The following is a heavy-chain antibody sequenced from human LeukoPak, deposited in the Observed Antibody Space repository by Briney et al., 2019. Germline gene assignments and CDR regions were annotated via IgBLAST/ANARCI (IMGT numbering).Heavy chain of an antibody. CDR2: IRYDGSNK. D-gene: IGHD2-2*01. Sequence: GGSLRLSCAASGFTFSSYGMHWVRQAPGKGLEWVAFIRYDGSNKYYADSVKGRFTISRDNSKNTLYLQMNSLRAEDTAVYYCAKGGPRYCSSTSCSGDAFDIWGQGTMVTVSS. CDR1: GFTFSSYG. J-gene: IGHJ3*02. CDR3: AKGGPRYCSSTSCSGDAFDI. V-gene: IGHV3-30*02.